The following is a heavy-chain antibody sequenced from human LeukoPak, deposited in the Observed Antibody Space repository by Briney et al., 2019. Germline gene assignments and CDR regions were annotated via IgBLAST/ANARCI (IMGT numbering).Heavy chain of an antibody. J-gene: IGHJ4*02. D-gene: IGHD6-13*01. Sequence: PGGSLRLSCAASGFTFSSYEVNWVRQAPGKGLEWVGRAENRPPSFTTAYAASVKGRFTISRDDSKSSLYLQLNSLETEDTAVYYCARSSSWSFDYWGQGVLVTVSS. V-gene: IGHV3-72*01. CDR1: GFTFSSYE. CDR3: ARSSSWSFDY. CDR2: AENRPPSFTT.